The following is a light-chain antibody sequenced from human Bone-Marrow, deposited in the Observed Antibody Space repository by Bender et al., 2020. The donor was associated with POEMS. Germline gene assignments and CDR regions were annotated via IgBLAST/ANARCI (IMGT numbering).Light chain of an antibody. CDR1: SSNIGRNY. J-gene: IGLJ1*01. CDR2: DIN. Sequence: QSVLTQPPSVSAAPGQRITILCSGTSSNIGRNYVSWYQQFPGTAPKLLIYDINYRPSSIPDRFFASKSGTSATLGITGLQTGDEADYYCGTWDNSLSAFVFGTGTKVTVL. V-gene: IGLV1-51*01. CDR3: GTWDNSLSAFV.